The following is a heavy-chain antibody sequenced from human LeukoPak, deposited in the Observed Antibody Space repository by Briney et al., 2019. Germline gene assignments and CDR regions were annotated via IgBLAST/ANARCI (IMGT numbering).Heavy chain of an antibody. Sequence: GGSLRLSCAASGFTFDDYAMHWVRHAPGKGLEWVSGINWSSGSIGYADSVKGRFTISRDNAKNSLYLQMNSLRTEDTALYYCAKDRRGFGFGGGNYFDYWGQGTLVTVSS. V-gene: IGHV3-9*01. CDR2: INWSSGSI. CDR3: AKDRRGFGFGGGNYFDY. D-gene: IGHD3-10*01. CDR1: GFTFDDYA. J-gene: IGHJ4*02.